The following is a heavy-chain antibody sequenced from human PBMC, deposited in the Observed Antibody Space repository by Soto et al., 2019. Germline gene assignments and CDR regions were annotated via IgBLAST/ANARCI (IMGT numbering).Heavy chain of an antibody. CDR3: AKETTLGSDSNYYYGMDV. D-gene: IGHD3-10*01. CDR2: ISGSGGST. J-gene: IGHJ6*02. V-gene: IGHV3-23*01. Sequence: GGSLRLSCAASGFTFSSYAMSRVRQAPWKGLERVSAISGSGGSTYYADSVKGRFTISRDNSKNTLYLQMNSLRAEDTAVYYCAKETTLGSDSNYYYGMDVWGQGTTVTVSS. CDR1: GFTFSSYA.